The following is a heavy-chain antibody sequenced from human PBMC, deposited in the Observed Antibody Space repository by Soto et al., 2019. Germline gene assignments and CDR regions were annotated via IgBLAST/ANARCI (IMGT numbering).Heavy chain of an antibody. Sequence: GGSLRLSCAASGFTFSSYSMNWVRQAPGKGLEWVSSISSSSSYIYYADSVKGRFIISRDNAKNSLYLQMNSLRAEDTAVYYCARDEVGYYYGSGDYWGQGTLVTVSS. CDR2: ISSSSSYI. CDR1: GFTFSSYS. J-gene: IGHJ4*02. V-gene: IGHV3-21*01. D-gene: IGHD3-10*01. CDR3: ARDEVGYYYGSGDY.